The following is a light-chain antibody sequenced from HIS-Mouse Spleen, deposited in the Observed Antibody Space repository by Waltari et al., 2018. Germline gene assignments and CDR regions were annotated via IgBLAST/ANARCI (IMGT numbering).Light chain of an antibody. CDR2: EVS. Sequence: QSALTQPASVSGSPGQSITLSCTGTSSDVGGYTYVSWYQQHPGKAPKLMLYEVSTRPSGVSNRFSGSKSGNTASLTISGLQAEDEADYYCSSYTSSSSWVFGGGTKLTVL. CDR3: SSYTSSSSWV. J-gene: IGLJ3*02. V-gene: IGLV2-14*01. CDR1: SSDVGGYTY.